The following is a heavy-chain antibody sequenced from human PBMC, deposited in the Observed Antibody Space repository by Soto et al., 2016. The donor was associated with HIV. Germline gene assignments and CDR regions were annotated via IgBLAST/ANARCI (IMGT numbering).Heavy chain of an antibody. J-gene: IGHJ3*01. Sequence: QQWGAGLVKPAETLSLTCAVYGGSFSGHYWNWIRQSSEKRLEWIGEVSHSGNVNLSPSLKHRVTVVVDPSKSQFSLRLRSVSASDTATYYCARRTAARWFGEGAFDVWGQGTAVTVSS. CDR2: VSHSGNV. CDR1: GGSFSGHY. V-gene: IGHV4-34*02. CDR3: ARRTAARWFGEGAFDV. D-gene: IGHD3-10*01.